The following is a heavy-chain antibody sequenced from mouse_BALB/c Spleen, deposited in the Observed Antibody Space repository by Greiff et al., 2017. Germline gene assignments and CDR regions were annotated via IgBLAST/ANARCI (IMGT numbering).Heavy chain of an antibody. Sequence: EVQLQQSGPGLVKPSQSLSLTCTVTGYSITSDYAWNWIRQFPGNKLEWMGYISYSGSTSYNPSLKSRISITRDTSKNQFFLQLNSVTTEDTATFYCASCFYYFDYWGQGTTLTVSS. CDR1: GYSITSDYA. V-gene: IGHV3-2*02. CDR2: ISYSGST. J-gene: IGHJ2*01. CDR3: ASCFYYFDY.